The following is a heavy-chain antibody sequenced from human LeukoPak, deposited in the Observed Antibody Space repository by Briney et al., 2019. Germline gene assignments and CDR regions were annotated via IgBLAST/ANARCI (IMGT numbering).Heavy chain of an antibody. Sequence: PGGSLRLSCAASGFTFSSYAMSWVRQAPGKGLEWVSAISGSGGSTYYADSAKGRFTISRDNSKNTLYLQMNSLRAEDTAVYYCAKDWHIVVVPAAPYYFDYWGQGTLVTVSS. V-gene: IGHV3-23*01. CDR3: AKDWHIVVVPAAPYYFDY. CDR2: ISGSGGST. CDR1: GFTFSSYA. D-gene: IGHD2-2*01. J-gene: IGHJ4*02.